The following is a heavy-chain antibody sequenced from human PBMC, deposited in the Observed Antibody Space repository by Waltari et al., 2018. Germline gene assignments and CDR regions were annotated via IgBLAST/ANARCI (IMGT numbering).Heavy chain of an antibody. CDR3: ARDVDMSFYYYMDV. D-gene: IGHD5-12*01. J-gene: IGHJ6*03. V-gene: IGHV4-39*07. CDR2: IYYSGGT. CDR1: GGSISSNPYY. Sequence: QLQLQESGPRLVKPSETLSLTCTVSGGSISSNPYYWGWIRRPPGKGLEWIGNIYYSGGTYSNPSLKSRVTISVDTSNNQLSLRLSSVTAADTAVYYCARDVDMSFYYYMDVWGKGTTVTISS.